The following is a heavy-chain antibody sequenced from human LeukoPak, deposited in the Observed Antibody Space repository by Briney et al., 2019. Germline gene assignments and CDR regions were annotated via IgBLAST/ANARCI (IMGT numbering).Heavy chain of an antibody. Sequence: PGGSLRLSCEASGFTLHKYWMSWVRQAPGKGLEWVASSNQDGSETYYVDSVKGRFTISRDNARKSVFLQMNSLRAEDTAVYYCARDAYIAAVAQSPSYFDLWGQGKLVTVS. CDR1: GFTLHKYW. CDR2: SNQDGSET. D-gene: IGHD6-25*01. CDR3: ARDAYIAAVAQSPSYFDL. J-gene: IGHJ4*02. V-gene: IGHV3-7*01.